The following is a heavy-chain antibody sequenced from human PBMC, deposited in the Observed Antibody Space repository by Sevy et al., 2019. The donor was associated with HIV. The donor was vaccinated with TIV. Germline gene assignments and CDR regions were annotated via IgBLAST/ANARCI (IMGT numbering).Heavy chain of an antibody. D-gene: IGHD2-2*01. CDR3: AKDRDVLLVPSTMRDEYPGYGMDV. V-gene: IGHV3-30*18. CDR2: LSYDERNK. J-gene: IGHJ6*02. Sequence: GGSLRLSCAASGYIFSSYGIHWVRQAPGKGLEWVAFLSYDERNKYYADSVKGRFTISGDSSKNTFYLQMNNLRADDKAEYYCAKDRDVLLVPSTMRDEYPGYGMDVWGQGTTVTVSS. CDR1: GYIFSSYG.